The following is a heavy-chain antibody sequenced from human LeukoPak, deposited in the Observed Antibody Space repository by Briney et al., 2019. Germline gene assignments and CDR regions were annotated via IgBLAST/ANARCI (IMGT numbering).Heavy chain of an antibody. V-gene: IGHV3-7*03. CDR2: IKQDGSEK. J-gene: IGHJ3*02. CDR3: ARGARYYGSDDAFDI. D-gene: IGHD3-10*01. Sequence: GGSLRLSCAASGFTFSSYWMSWVRQAPGKGLEWVANIKQDGSEKYYVDSVKGRFTISRDNAKNSLYLQMISLRAEDTAVYYCARGARYYGSDDAFDIWGQGTMVTVSS. CDR1: GFTFSSYW.